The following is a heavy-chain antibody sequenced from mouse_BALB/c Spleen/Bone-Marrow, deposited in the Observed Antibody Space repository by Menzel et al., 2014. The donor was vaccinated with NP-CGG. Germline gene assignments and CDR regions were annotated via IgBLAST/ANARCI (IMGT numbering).Heavy chain of an antibody. CDR1: GYTFTSYW. J-gene: IGHJ2*01. V-gene: IGHV1S81*02. CDR2: INPSNGRT. Sequence: QVQLQQSGAELVKPGASVKLSCKASGYTFTSYWMHWVKQRPGQGLEWIGEINPSNGRTNYNEQFKSKATLTVDKSSSTAYMQLSSLTSEGSAVYYCARGTFDYWGQGTTLTVSS. CDR3: ARGTFDY.